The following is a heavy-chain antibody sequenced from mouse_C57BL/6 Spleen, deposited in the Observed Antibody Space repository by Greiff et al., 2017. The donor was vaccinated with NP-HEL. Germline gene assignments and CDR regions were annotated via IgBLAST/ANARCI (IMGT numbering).Heavy chain of an antibody. J-gene: IGHJ3*01. V-gene: IGHV5-4*01. CDR3: AREDGSSRAWFAY. CDR2: ISDGGSYT. D-gene: IGHD1-1*01. CDR1: GFTFSSYA. Sequence: EVQRVESGGGLVKPGGSLKLSCAASGFTFSSYAMSWVRQTPEKRLEGVATISDGGSYTYYPDNVKGRFTISRDNAKNNLYLQMSHLKSEDTAMYYCAREDGSSRAWFAYWGQGTLVTVSA.